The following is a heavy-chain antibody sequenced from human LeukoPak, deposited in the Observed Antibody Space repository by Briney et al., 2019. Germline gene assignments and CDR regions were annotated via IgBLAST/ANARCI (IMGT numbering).Heavy chain of an antibody. V-gene: IGHV3-20*04. CDR2: INWNGGST. CDR3: ARGGVATIPTILDY. CDR1: GFTFDDYG. D-gene: IGHD5-12*01. J-gene: IGHJ4*02. Sequence: PGGSLRLSCAASGFTFDDYGMSWVRQAPGKGLEWVSGINWNGGSTGYADSVKGRFTISRDNAKNSLYLKMNSLRAEDTALYYCARGGVATIPTILDYWGQGTLVTVSS.